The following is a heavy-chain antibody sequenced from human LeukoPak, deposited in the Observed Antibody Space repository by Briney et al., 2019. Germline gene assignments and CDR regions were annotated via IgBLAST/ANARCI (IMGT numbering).Heavy chain of an antibody. CDR1: GGSFSGYY. V-gene: IGHV4-34*01. J-gene: IGHJ4*02. Sequence: SETLSLTCAVYGGSFSGYYWSWIRQPPGKGLEWIGEINHSGSTNYNPSLKSRVTISVDTSKNQFSLKLSSVTAADTAVYYCARGSRSQYYYGSGSYRYWGQGTLVTVSS. CDR3: ARGSRSQYYYGSGSYRY. CDR2: INHSGST. D-gene: IGHD3-10*01.